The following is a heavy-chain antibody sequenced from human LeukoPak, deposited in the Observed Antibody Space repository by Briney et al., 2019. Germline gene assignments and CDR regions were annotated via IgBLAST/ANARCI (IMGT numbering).Heavy chain of an antibody. CDR2: IYYSGST. V-gene: IGHV4-59*01. J-gene: IGHJ4*02. D-gene: IGHD5-18*01. CDR3: ARLGEPDTAMAFDY. Sequence: PSETLSLTCTVSGGSLSSYYWSWIRQPPGKGLEWIGYIYYSGSTNYNPSLKSRVTISVDTSKNQFSLKLSSVTAADTAVYYCARLGEPDTAMAFDYWGQGTLVTVSS. CDR1: GGSLSSYY.